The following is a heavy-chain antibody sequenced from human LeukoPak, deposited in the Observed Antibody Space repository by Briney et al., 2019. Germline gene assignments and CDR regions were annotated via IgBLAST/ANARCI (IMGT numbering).Heavy chain of an antibody. CDR3: AKNQQLDNLFDP. V-gene: IGHV3-23*01. Sequence: GGSLRLSCSTSGFTFSSYAMSRVPQATGKGLEWVSAISGRGGSTYYADSVNGRFTISRDNTKNTLYLQMNSLRAEDTGVYHCAKNQQLDNLFDPWGQGTLVTVSS. CDR1: GFTFSSYA. D-gene: IGHD6-13*01. J-gene: IGHJ5*02. CDR2: ISGRGGST.